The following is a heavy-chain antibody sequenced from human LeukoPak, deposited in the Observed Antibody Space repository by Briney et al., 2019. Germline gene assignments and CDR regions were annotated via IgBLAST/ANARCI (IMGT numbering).Heavy chain of an antibody. J-gene: IGHJ5*02. CDR3: ARVHSGSYQSNNWFDP. CDR2: IYYSGST. D-gene: IGHD3-10*01. Sequence: SETLSLTCTVSGGSISSGDYYWRWIRQPPGKGLEWIGYIYYSGSTYYNPSLKSRVTISVDTSKNQFSLKLSSVTAADTAVYYCARVHSGSYQSNNWFDPWGQGTLVTVSS. V-gene: IGHV4-30-4*01. CDR1: GGSISSGDYY.